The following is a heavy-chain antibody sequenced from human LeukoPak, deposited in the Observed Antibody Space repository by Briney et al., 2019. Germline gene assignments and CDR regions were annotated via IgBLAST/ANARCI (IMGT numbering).Heavy chain of an antibody. J-gene: IGHJ5*01. CDR1: GGSVSGGNYF. V-gene: IGHV4-30-4*01. D-gene: IGHD2-21*02. CDR2: MYYSGST. Sequence: SETLSLTCTVSGGSVSGGNYFWTWIRQPPGKGLEWIGYMYYSGSTYYNPSLKSRVIISVDPSKNQFTLKLTSVSAADTAMYYCARATDAIFDWFDSWGQGTLVTVSS. CDR3: ARATDAIFDWFDS.